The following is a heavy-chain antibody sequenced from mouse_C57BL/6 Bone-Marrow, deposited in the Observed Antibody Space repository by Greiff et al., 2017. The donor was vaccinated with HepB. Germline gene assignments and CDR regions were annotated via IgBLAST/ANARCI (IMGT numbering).Heavy chain of an antibody. J-gene: IGHJ3*01. Sequence: VKLVESGPELVKPGASVKISCKASGYSFTSYYIHWVKQRPGQGLEWIGWIYPGSGNTKYNEKFKGKATLTADTSSSTAYMQLSSLTSEDSAVYYCAREGDDYDGFAYWGQGTLVTVSA. CDR1: GYSFTSYY. CDR3: AREGDDYDGFAY. D-gene: IGHD2-4*01. CDR2: IYPGSGNT. V-gene: IGHV1-66*01.